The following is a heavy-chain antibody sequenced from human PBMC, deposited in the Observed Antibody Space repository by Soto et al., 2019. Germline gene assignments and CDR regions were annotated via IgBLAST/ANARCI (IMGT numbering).Heavy chain of an antibody. CDR3: AKDQWFYDNVWGSLRYPYYFDL. V-gene: IGHV3-23*01. D-gene: IGHD3-16*01. Sequence: GSLRLSCVGSGFTFSSYAMSWVRQSPGKGLEWCSGVTGSGESAYYADSVKGRFSISRDNSKKTLYLQMESLRAEDTAVYFCAKDQWFYDNVWGSLRYPYYFDLWGQGTLVTVSS. CDR2: VTGSGESA. J-gene: IGHJ4*02. CDR1: GFTFSSYA.